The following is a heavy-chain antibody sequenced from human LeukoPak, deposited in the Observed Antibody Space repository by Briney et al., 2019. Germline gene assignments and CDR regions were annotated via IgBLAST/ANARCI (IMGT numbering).Heavy chain of an antibody. CDR2: IIPIFGTA. Sequence: SVKVSCKASGYTFTSYDISWVRQAPGQGLEWMGGIIPIFGTANYAQKFQGRVTITTDESTSTAYMELSSLRSEDTAVYYCARDKQLVRGWFDPWGQGTLVTVSS. J-gene: IGHJ5*02. V-gene: IGHV1-69*05. D-gene: IGHD6-13*01. CDR1: GYTFTSYD. CDR3: ARDKQLVRGWFDP.